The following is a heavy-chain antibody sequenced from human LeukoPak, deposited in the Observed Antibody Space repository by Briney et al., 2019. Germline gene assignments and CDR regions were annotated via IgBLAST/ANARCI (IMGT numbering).Heavy chain of an antibody. Sequence: GGSLRLSCAASGFTFNIYAMNWVRQAPGKGLEWISSISYSAAGTYYADSVKGRFSISRDNSKKIVYLQMNSLRAEDTAVYYCAKDRMGGVTFFDYWGQGTLVTVSS. CDR2: ISYSAAGT. J-gene: IGHJ4*02. CDR3: AKDRMGGVTFFDY. CDR1: GFTFNIYA. D-gene: IGHD2-21*02. V-gene: IGHV3-23*01.